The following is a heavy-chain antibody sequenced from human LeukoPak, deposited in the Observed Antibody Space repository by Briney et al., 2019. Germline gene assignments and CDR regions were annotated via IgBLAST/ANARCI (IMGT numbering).Heavy chain of an antibody. CDR3: AGGSDTNY. J-gene: IGHJ4*02. Sequence: PGGSLRLSWAASGITVIISNNHMNWVRHSPWQGLEWVSVIHLDGTTYYADSVKGRFTISRDNSKNTVYLEMNSLRPEDTALYYCAGGSDTNYWGQGTLVTVSS. CDR1: GITVIISNNH. V-gene: IGHV3-66*02. D-gene: IGHD2-8*01. CDR2: IHLDGTT.